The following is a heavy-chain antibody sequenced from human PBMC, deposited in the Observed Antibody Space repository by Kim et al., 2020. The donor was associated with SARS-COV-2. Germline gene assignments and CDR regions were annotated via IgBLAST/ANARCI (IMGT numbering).Heavy chain of an antibody. D-gene: IGHD2-15*01. CDR2: IYYSGST. CDR3: ARGGGYCSGGSCFWFDP. CDR1: GGSISSGDYY. V-gene: IGHV4-30-4*01. Sequence: SETLSLTCTVSGGSISSGDYYWSWIRQPPGKGLEWIGYIYYSGSTYYNPSLKSRVTISVDTSKNQFSLKLSSVTAADTAVYYCARGGGYCSGGSCFWFDPWGQGTLVTVSS. J-gene: IGHJ5*02.